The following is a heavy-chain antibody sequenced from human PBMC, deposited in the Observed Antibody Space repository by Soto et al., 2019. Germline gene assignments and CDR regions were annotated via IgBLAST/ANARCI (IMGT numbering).Heavy chain of an antibody. CDR2: IRGTGLNT. CDR1: GFVFKNFV. V-gene: IGHV3-23*01. J-gene: IGHJ5*02. Sequence: GGSLRLSCVGSGFVFKNFVINWVRQPPGKGLEWVSVIRGTGLNTYYAASVKGRFNISRDNSKNTVYLQMDSLKVEDTAVYYCAKRASPANIDNWFDPWGPGTQVTSPQ. CDR3: AKRASPANIDNWFDP.